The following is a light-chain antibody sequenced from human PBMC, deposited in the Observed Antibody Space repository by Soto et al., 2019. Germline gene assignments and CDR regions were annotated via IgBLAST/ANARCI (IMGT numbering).Light chain of an antibody. CDR2: GAS. CDR1: QSVVSR. Sequence: EIVMTQSPTTLSVSPGERATLSCRASQSVVSRLIWYQHKPGPAPRLLIYGASASATGIPTRFSGSGSGTEFTLTISSVQSEDSAIYYCQERSKWPPLTFGEGTKVEIK. J-gene: IGKJ4*01. CDR3: QERSKWPPLT. V-gene: IGKV3-15*01.